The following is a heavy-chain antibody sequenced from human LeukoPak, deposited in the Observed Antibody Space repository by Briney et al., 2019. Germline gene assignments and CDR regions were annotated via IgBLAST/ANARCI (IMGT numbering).Heavy chain of an antibody. Sequence: ASVKVSCKASGYTFTGYYMHWVRQAPGQGLEWMGWINPNSGGTNYAQKFQGRVTITRDTSISTAYMELSSLRSDDTAVYYSARYLDIGVVNDWVDRWGQGTLVTVSS. V-gene: IGHV1-2*02. CDR2: INPNSGGT. J-gene: IGHJ5*02. D-gene: IGHD2-2*01. CDR1: GYTFTGYY. CDR3: ARYLDIGVVNDWVDR.